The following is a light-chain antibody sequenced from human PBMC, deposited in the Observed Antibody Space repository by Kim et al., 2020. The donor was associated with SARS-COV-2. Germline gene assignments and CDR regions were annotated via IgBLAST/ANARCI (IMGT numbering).Light chain of an antibody. CDR3: QQYGSSYYT. J-gene: IGKJ2*01. CDR1: QSVSSSY. Sequence: LSPGERATLSCRASQSVSSSYLAWYQQKPGQAPRLLLYGASSRATGIPDRFSGSGSGTDFTLTISRLEPEDFAVYYCQQYGSSYYTFGQGTKLEI. CDR2: GAS. V-gene: IGKV3-20*01.